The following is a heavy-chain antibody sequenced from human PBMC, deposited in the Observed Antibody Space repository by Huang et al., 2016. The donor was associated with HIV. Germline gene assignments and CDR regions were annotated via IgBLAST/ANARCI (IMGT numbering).Heavy chain of an antibody. D-gene: IGHD3-22*01. J-gene: IGHJ4*02. CDR3: AKFGSSGYLPRYSFDY. CDR1: GFTFSSYG. V-gene: IGHV3-30*02. Sequence: QVQLVESGGGVVQPGGSLRLSCAASGFTFSSYGMHWVRQAPGKGLEWVAFIHYDGSNRYDADSVKGRFTISRDNSKNTLYLQMNSLRAEDTAVYFCAKFGSSGYLPRYSFDYWGQGTLVTVSS. CDR2: IHYDGSNR.